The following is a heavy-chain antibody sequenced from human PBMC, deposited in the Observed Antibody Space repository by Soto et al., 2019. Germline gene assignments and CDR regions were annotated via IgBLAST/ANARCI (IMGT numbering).Heavy chain of an antibody. Sequence: GESLKISFKGPGYSFTSYWIGWVRQMPGKGLEWMGIIYPGDSDTRYSPSFQGQVTISADKSISTAYLQWSSLKASDTAMYYCARRGGDSSGYGYYGMDVWGQGTTVTVSS. J-gene: IGHJ6*02. CDR3: ARRGGDSSGYGYYGMDV. CDR1: GYSFTSYW. CDR2: IYPGDSDT. D-gene: IGHD3-22*01. V-gene: IGHV5-51*01.